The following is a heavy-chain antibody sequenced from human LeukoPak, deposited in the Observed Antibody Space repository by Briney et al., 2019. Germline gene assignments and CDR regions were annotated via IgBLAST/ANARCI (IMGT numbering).Heavy chain of an antibody. CDR3: ARDLGPQYYYDSSGYYPLGY. Sequence: GGSLRLSCAVSGFTFSSYSMNWVRQAPGKGLEWVSSISSSSSYIYYADSVKGRFTISRDNAKNSLYLQMNSLRAEDTAVYHCARDLGPQYYYDSSGYYPLGYWGQGTLVTVSS. CDR2: ISSSSSYI. V-gene: IGHV3-21*04. CDR1: GFTFSSYS. J-gene: IGHJ4*02. D-gene: IGHD3-22*01.